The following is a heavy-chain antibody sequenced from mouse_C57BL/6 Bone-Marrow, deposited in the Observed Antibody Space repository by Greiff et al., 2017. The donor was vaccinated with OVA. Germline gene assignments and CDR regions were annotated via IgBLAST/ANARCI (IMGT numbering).Heavy chain of an antibody. CDR2: INPNNGGT. CDR1: GYTFTDYY. V-gene: IGHV1-26*01. CDR3: ASYYDFDY. Sequence: VQLQQSGPELVKPGASVKISCKASGYTFTDYYMNWVKQSHGKSLEWIGDINPNNGGTSYNQKFKGKATLTVAKSSSTAYMELRSLTSEDSAVYYCASYYDFDYWGQGTTLTVSS. D-gene: IGHD2-4*01. J-gene: IGHJ2*01.